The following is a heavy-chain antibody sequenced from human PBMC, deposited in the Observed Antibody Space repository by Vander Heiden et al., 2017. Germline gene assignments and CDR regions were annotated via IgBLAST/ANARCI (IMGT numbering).Heavy chain of an antibody. D-gene: IGHD2-8*01. V-gene: IGHV3-48*02. CDR2: ISSSSSTI. Sequence: EVQLVESGGGLVQPGGSLRLSCAASGFTFSSYSMNWVRQAPGKGLEWVSYISSSSSTIYYADSVKGRFTISRDNAKNSLYLQMNSLRDEDTAVYYCARSGKIVLSQGVFYGMDVWGQGTTVTVSS. CDR3: ARSGKIVLSQGVFYGMDV. J-gene: IGHJ6*02. CDR1: GFTFSSYS.